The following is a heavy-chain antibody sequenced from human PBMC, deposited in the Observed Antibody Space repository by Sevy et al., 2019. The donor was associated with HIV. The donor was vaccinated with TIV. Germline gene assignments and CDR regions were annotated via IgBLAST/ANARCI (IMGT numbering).Heavy chain of an antibody. CDR1: GFTFSSYT. CDR3: ARRFNIVGATHFDY. V-gene: IGHV3-48*02. D-gene: IGHD1-26*01. J-gene: IGHJ4*02. Sequence: GGSLRLSCAASGFTFSSYTMNWVRQAPGKGLEWVSNISSSSSTIYYADSVKGRFTISRDNAKNSLYLQMNSLRDEDTAVYFCARRFNIVGATHFDYWGQGTLVTVSS. CDR2: ISSSSSTI.